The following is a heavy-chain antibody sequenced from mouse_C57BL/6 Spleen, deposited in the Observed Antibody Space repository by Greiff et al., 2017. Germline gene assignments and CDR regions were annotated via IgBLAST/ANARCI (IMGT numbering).Heavy chain of an antibody. CDR2: IFPGSGST. CDR1: GYTFTDYY. V-gene: IGHV1-75*01. J-gene: IGHJ2*01. D-gene: IGHD2-5*01. Sequence: QVQLKESGPELVKPGASVKISCKASGYTFTDYYINWVKQRPGQGLEWIGWIFPGSGSTYYNEKFKGKATLTVDKSSSTAYMLLRSLTSEDSAVYVCARGDSNYDYFDYWGQGTTLTVSS. CDR3: ARGDSNYDYFDY.